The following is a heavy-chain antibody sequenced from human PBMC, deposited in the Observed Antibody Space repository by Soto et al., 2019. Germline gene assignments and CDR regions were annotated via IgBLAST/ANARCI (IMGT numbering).Heavy chain of an antibody. D-gene: IGHD1-1*01. Sequence: PGGSLRLSCAASGFTFSSYAVSWVRQAPGKGLEWVSAISGSGGSTYYADSVKGRFTISRDNAKNSLYLQMNSLRDEDSAVYYCARVTSGTLDSWGQGTLVTVSS. V-gene: IGHV3-23*01. CDR1: GFTFSSYA. CDR2: ISGSGGST. CDR3: ARVTSGTLDS. J-gene: IGHJ4*02.